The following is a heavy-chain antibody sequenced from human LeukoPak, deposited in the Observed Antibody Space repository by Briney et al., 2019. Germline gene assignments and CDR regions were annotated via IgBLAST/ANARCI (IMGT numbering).Heavy chain of an antibody. D-gene: IGHD3-10*01. CDR1: GDSISSDGYS. V-gene: IGHV4-30-2*01. J-gene: IGHJ4*02. Sequence: PSETLSLTCAVSGDSISSDGYSWSWIRQPPGKGLEWIGYIYHSGSTYYTPSLESRVTISVDRSKNQFSLKLSSVTAADTAVYYCVRDRELNYWGQGTLVTVSS. CDR3: VRDRELNY. CDR2: IYHSGST.